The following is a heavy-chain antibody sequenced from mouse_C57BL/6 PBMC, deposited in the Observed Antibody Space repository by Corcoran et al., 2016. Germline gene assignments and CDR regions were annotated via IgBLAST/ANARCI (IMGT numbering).Heavy chain of an antibody. V-gene: IGHV1-26*01. CDR3: ARSGLAWFAY. CDR1: GYTFTDYY. Sequence: EVQLQQSGPELVKPGASVKISCKASGYTFTDYYMNWVKQSHGKSLEWIGDINPNNGGTSYNQKFKGKATLTVDKSSSTAHMELRSLTSEDSAVYYCARSGLAWFAYWGQGTLVTVSA. CDR2: INPNNGGT. D-gene: IGHD3-1*01. J-gene: IGHJ3*01.